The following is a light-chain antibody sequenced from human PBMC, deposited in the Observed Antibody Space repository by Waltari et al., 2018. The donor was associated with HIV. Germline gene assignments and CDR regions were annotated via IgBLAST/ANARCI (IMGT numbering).Light chain of an antibody. CDR2: DVT. J-gene: IGLJ3*02. CDR3: TSFTSSSAWV. V-gene: IGLV2-14*03. CDR1: SSDIGSYNY. Sequence: QSALTQPASVSGSLGQSITFSCTGTSSDIGSYNYVSWYQQHPGKAPKIIIYDVTNLPSWVSNRFSGSKSGNTASLTISGLQAEDEADYYCTSFTSSSAWVFGGGTMLTVL.